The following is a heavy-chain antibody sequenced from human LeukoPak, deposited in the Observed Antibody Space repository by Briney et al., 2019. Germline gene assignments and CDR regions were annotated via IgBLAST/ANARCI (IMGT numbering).Heavy chain of an antibody. J-gene: IGHJ6*03. V-gene: IGHV3-21*01. CDR1: GFTFSSYN. CDR2: ITSSSTYT. Sequence: GGSLRLSCAASGFTFSSYNMNWVRQAPGKGLEWVSSITSSSTYTFYADSVKGRFTNSRDNARNSLSLQMNSLRAEDTAVYYCARDPYSGTYGNTYYYYMDVWGKGTTVTISS. CDR3: ARDPYSGTYGNTYYYYMDV. D-gene: IGHD1-26*01.